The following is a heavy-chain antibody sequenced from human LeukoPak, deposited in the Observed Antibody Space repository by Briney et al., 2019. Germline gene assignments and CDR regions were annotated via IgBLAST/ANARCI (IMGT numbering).Heavy chain of an antibody. CDR2: IKSKTDGGTT. J-gene: IGHJ6*02. D-gene: IGHD3-3*01. Sequence: PGGSLRLSCAASGFTFSNAWMSWVRQAPGKGLEWVGRIKSKTDGGTTDYAAPVKGRFTISRDDSKNTLYLQMNSLKTEDTAVYYCTTALKYDFWSGYYYYYGMDVWGQGTTVTVSS. CDR1: GFTFSNAW. V-gene: IGHV3-15*01. CDR3: TTALKYDFWSGYYYYYGMDV.